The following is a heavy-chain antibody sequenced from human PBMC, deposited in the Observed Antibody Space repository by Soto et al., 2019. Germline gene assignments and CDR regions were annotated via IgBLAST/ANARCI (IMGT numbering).Heavy chain of an antibody. D-gene: IGHD3-10*01. J-gene: IGHJ4*02. Sequence: EVQLVESGGGLVKPGGSLRLSCAASGFTFSSYSMNWVRQAPGKGLEWVSSISSSSSYIYYVDSVKGRFTISRDNAKNSLYLQMNSLRAEDTAVYYCARSYDSAGSIDYWGQGTLVTVSS. V-gene: IGHV3-21*01. CDR2: ISSSSSYI. CDR1: GFTFSSYS. CDR3: ARSYDSAGSIDY.